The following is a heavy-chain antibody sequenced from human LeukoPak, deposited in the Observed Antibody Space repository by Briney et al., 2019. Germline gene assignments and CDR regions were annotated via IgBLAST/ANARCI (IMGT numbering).Heavy chain of an antibody. CDR3: ATTNVLEWLFSLDY. CDR1: GFTFSSYA. V-gene: IGHV3-23*01. Sequence: GGSLRLSCAASGFTFSSYAMSWVRQAPGKGLEWVSAISGSGGSTHYADSVKGRFTISRDNSKNTLYLQMNSLRAEDTAVYYCATTNVLEWLFSLDYWGQGTLVTVSS. CDR2: ISGSGGST. J-gene: IGHJ4*02. D-gene: IGHD3-3*01.